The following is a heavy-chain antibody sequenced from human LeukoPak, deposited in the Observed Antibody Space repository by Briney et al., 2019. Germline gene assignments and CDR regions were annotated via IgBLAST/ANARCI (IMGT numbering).Heavy chain of an antibody. Sequence: ASVKVSYKASGGTFSSYAISWVRQAPGQGLEWMGRIIPILGIANYAQKFQGRVTITADKSTSTAYMELSSLRSEDTAVYYCAREAPEYYYDSSGYYPKQFDYWGQGTLVTVSS. V-gene: IGHV1-69*04. CDR3: AREAPEYYYDSSGYYPKQFDY. D-gene: IGHD3-22*01. CDR1: GGTFSSYA. J-gene: IGHJ4*02. CDR2: IIPILGIA.